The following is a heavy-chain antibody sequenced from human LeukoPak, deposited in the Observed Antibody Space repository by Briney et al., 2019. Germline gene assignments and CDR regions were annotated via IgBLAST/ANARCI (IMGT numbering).Heavy chain of an antibody. CDR3: AKRAGYSSSTSRTDFDY. V-gene: IGHV3-30*18. D-gene: IGHD6-13*01. Sequence: PGGSLRLSCAASGFTFSSYGMHWVRQAPGKGLEWVAVISYDGSNKYYADSVKGRFTISRDNSKNTLYLQMNSLRAEDTAVYYCAKRAGYSSSTSRTDFDYWGQGTLVTVSS. CDR1: GFTFSSYG. J-gene: IGHJ4*02. CDR2: ISYDGSNK.